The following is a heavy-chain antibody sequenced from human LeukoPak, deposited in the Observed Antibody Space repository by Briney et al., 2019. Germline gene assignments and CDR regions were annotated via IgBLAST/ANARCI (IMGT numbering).Heavy chain of an antibody. Sequence: GGSLRLSCAASGFTFSSYGMHWVRQAPGEGLEWVAVISYDGSNKYYADSVKGRFTISRDNSKNTLYLQMNSLRAEDTAVYYCAKDPYRVWGSYRTYWGQGTLVTVSS. CDR2: ISYDGSNK. CDR3: AKDPYRVWGSYRTY. J-gene: IGHJ4*02. V-gene: IGHV3-30*18. CDR1: GFTFSSYG. D-gene: IGHD3-16*02.